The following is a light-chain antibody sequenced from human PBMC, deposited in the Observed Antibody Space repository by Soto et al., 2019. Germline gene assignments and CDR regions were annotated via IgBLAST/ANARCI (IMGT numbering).Light chain of an antibody. CDR3: QQYGSAPFT. V-gene: IGKV3-20*01. J-gene: IGKJ3*01. CDR1: QSVSSSY. Sequence: EIVLTQSPGTLSLSPGERATLSCRASQSVSSSYLAWYQQKPGQAPRLLIYGASSRATGIPDRFSGSGSGTDFPLTISRLEPEDFAVYYCQQYGSAPFTFGPGTKVDI. CDR2: GAS.